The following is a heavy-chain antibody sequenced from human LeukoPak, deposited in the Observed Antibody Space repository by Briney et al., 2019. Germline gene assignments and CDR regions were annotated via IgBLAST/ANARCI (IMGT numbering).Heavy chain of an antibody. V-gene: IGHV4-4*07. J-gene: IGHJ2*01. CDR1: GGSISSYY. CDR2: IYTSGST. Sequence: PSETLSLTCTVSGGSISSYYGSWIRQPAGKGLEWIGRIYTSGSTNYNPSLKSRVTMSVDTSKNQFSLKLSCVTAADTAVYYCARASLYGDYVLAPDLWGRGTLVTVSS. CDR3: ARASLYGDYVLAPDL. D-gene: IGHD4-17*01.